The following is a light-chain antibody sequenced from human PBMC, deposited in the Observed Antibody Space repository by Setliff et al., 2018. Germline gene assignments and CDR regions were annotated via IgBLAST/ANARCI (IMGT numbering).Light chain of an antibody. V-gene: IGLV2-14*01. CDR3: SSYTSSSTFVV. CDR1: SSDVGGYNY. Sequence: QSVLTQPASVSGSPGQSITISCTGTSSDVGGYNYVSWYQQHPGKAPKLMIYDVSKRPSGVSNRFSGSKSGNTASLTISGLQAEDEADYYCSSYTSSSTFVVVGGGTKVTVL. CDR2: DVS. J-gene: IGLJ2*01.